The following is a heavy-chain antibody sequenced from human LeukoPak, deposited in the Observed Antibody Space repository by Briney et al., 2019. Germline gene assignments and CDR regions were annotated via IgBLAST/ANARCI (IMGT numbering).Heavy chain of an antibody. J-gene: IGHJ4*02. CDR3: ARARYTGSYSLFDY. CDR1: GGSISSGDYY. D-gene: IGHD1-26*01. CDR2: IYYSGST. Sequence: SQTLSLTCTVSGGSISSGDYYWSWIRQPPGKGLEWIGYIYYSGSTYYDPSLKSRVTMSVDTSKNQFSLRLTSVTAADTAVYYCARARYTGSYSLFDYWGQGTLVTVSS. V-gene: IGHV4-30-4*01.